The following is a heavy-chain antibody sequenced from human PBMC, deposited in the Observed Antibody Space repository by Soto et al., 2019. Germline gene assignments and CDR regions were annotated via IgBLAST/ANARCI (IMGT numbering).Heavy chain of an antibody. J-gene: IGHJ4*02. V-gene: IGHV3-23*01. CDR2: ISGSGDST. Sequence: EVQLLESGGGLVQPGGSLRLSCAASGFTFSSDAMNWVRQAPGKGLEWVSVISGSGDSTYDADSVKGRFTISRDNSKNTLYLHMNSLRAAATAVYYCARRSSSWYFDYGGQGTVVSVSS. CDR1: GFTFSSDA. D-gene: IGHD6-13*01. CDR3: ARRSSSWYFDY.